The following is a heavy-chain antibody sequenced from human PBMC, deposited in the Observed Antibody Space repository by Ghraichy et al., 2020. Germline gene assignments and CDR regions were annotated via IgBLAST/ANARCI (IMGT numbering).Heavy chain of an antibody. Sequence: SQTLSLTCTVSGGSISSYYWSWIRQPPGKGLEWIGYIYYSGSTNYNTSLKSRVTISVDTSKNQFSLKLSSVTAADTAVYYCAGGYCSSTSCLDHYYYYYGMDVWGQGTTVTVSS. CDR1: GGSISSYY. V-gene: IGHV4-59*08. CDR2: IYYSGST. J-gene: IGHJ6*02. CDR3: AGGYCSSTSCLDHYYYYYGMDV. D-gene: IGHD2-2*01.